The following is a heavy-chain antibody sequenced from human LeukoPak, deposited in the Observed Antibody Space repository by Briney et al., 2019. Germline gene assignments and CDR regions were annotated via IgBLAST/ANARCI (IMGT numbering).Heavy chain of an antibody. CDR2: INHSGST. J-gene: IGHJ2*01. V-gene: IGHV4-34*01. CDR1: GGSFSGYY. D-gene: IGHD6-19*01. CDR3: ARRSSGWYSEPLYWYFDL. Sequence: SETLSLTCAVCGGSFSGYYWSWIRQPPGKGLEWIGEINHSGSTNYNPSLKSRVTISVDTSKNQFSLKLSSVTAADTAVYYCARRSSGWYSEPLYWYFDLWGRGTLVTVSS.